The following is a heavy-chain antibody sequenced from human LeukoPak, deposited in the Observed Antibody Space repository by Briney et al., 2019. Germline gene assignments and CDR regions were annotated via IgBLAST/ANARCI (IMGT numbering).Heavy chain of an antibody. D-gene: IGHD3-10*01. J-gene: IGHJ4*02. Sequence: SETLSLTCTVSGYSISSDYWGWIRQPPGKGLEWIGSIYHSGSTYYNPSLKSRVTISVDTSKNEFSLKLTSVTAADTAVYYCTREANYYGSGSYFEGTFDYWGQGSLVTVSS. CDR1: GYSISSDY. V-gene: IGHV4-38-2*02. CDR2: IYHSGST. CDR3: TREANYYGSGSYFEGTFDY.